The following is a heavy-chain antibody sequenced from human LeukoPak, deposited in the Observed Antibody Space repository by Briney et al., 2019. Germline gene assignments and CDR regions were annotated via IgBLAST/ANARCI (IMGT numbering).Heavy chain of an antibody. V-gene: IGHV1-69*13. J-gene: IGHJ3*02. CDR3: ARDRRVERRSDAFDI. CDR2: IIPMFGLA. D-gene: IGHD1-1*01. Sequence: SVKVSCKASGGTFSSYVISWVRQAPGQGLEWMGGIIPMFGLANYAQKFQGRITMTADESTSTAYMELSSLRSEDTAVYYCARDRRVERRSDAFDIWGQGTMVSVSS. CDR1: GGTFSSYV.